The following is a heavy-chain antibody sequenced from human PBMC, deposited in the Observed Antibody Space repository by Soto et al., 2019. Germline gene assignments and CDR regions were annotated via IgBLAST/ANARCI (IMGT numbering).Heavy chain of an antibody. CDR3: ARASRGTGTNTLDP. CDR1: GDTFSSYA. Sequence: QVQLVQSGAEVKKPGSSVKVSCKASGDTFSSYAISWVRQAPGQGLEWMGGIIPIFGTANYAQKFQGRVTITADESTSTAYMELSSLRSEDTAVYYCARASRGTGTNTLDPWGQGTLVTVSS. V-gene: IGHV1-69*01. D-gene: IGHD1-7*01. J-gene: IGHJ5*02. CDR2: IIPIFGTA.